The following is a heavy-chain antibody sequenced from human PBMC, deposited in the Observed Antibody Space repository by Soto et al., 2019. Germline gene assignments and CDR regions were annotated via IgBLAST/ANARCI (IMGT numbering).Heavy chain of an antibody. CDR3: ARVTPDKTAYYYDSNGPPFNY. D-gene: IGHD3-22*01. CDR1: GFSCIRWS. J-gene: IGHJ4*02. CDR2: ISSSSSYI. V-gene: IGHV3-21*01. Sequence: PGGSMRLSGAASGFSCIRWSMNWVRQATGKGLAWFSSISSSSSYIYYADSVKRRFTISRDNAKNSLYGLINSLRAKETGVDYWARVTPDKTAYYYDSNGPPFNYGGQGTLDTAPQ.